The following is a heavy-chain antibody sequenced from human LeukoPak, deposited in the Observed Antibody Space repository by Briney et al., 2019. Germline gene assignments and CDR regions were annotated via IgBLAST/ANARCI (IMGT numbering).Heavy chain of an antibody. CDR3: AASFGDYVNWFDP. V-gene: IGHV3-20*01. D-gene: IGHD4-17*01. CDR2: INWNGGST. J-gene: IGHJ5*02. CDR1: GFTFDDYG. Sequence: GGSLRLSCAASGFTFDDYGMSWVRQAPGKGLEWVPGINWNGGSTGYADSVKGRFTISRDNAKNSLYLQMNSLRAEDTALYHCAASFGDYVNWFDPRGQGTLVTVSS.